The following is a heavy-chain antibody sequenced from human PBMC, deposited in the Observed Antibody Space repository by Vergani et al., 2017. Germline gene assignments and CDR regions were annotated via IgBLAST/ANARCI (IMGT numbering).Heavy chain of an antibody. J-gene: IGHJ6*03. CDR2: IIPIFGTA. CDR1: GGTFSSYA. D-gene: IGHD2-2*01. V-gene: IGHV1-69*01. CDR3: ARAGTYCSSTSCRGNYYYYMDV. Sequence: QVQLVQSGAEVKKPGSSVKVSCKASGGTFSSYAISWVRQAPGQGLEWMGGIIPIFGTANYAQKFQGRVTITADESTSTAYMELSSLRSEDTAVYYCARAGTYCSSTSCRGNYYYYMDVWGQGTAVTVS.